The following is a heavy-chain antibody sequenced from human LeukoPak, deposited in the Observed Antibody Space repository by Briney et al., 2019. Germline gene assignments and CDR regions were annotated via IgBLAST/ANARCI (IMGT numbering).Heavy chain of an antibody. V-gene: IGHV5-51*01. D-gene: IGHD6-13*01. CDR1: GYSFTSYW. Sequence: GESLKISCKGSGYSFTSYWIGWVRQMPGKGLEWMGIIYPGDSDTRYSPSFQGQVTISADKSISTAYLQWSSLKASDTAMYYCARRLAAAGISYYFDYWGQGTLVTVSS. J-gene: IGHJ4*02. CDR2: IYPGDSDT. CDR3: ARRLAAAGISYYFDY.